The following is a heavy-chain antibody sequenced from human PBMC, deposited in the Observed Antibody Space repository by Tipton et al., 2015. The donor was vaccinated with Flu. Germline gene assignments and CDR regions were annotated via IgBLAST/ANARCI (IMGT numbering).Heavy chain of an antibody. Sequence: TLSLTCTVSGGSISSGGYYWSWIRQHPGKGLEWIGYIYYSGSTYYNESLQSRILMSVDTSKNQISVRLRSVTAADTAFYYCSRDLRGYRGYTGGDAFDIWGKGILVTVSS. V-gene: IGHV4-31*03. CDR1: GGSISSGGYY. CDR3: SRDLRGYRGYTGGDAFDI. J-gene: IGHJ3*02. CDR2: IYYSGST. D-gene: IGHD5-12*01.